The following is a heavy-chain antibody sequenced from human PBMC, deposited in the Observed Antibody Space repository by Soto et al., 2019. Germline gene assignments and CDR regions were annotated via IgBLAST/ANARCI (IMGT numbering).Heavy chain of an antibody. Sequence: QVQLVQSGTEVKKPGSSVKVSCKASGGTFSSSGFSWVRQAPGQGLEWMGMIVPSLDTTKYAQKFQARVTITADQCASTAYMELSSLRSEDTAVYYCASWPHPRGTADPYAVDVWGQGTRVIVSS. J-gene: IGHJ6*02. D-gene: IGHD2-21*02. V-gene: IGHV1-69*09. CDR1: GGTFSSSG. CDR2: IVPSLDTT. CDR3: ASWPHPRGTADPYAVDV.